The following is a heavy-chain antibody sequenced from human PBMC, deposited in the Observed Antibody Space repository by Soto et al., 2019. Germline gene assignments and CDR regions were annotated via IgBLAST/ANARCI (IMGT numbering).Heavy chain of an antibody. CDR1: GSTFTCYY. D-gene: IGHD3-9*01. CDR3: ARDGVRYFEWLPPAPPNWFDS. J-gene: IGHJ5*01. V-gene: IGHV1-2*02. CDR2: INPNSGGT. Sequence: XSVKVSCRSSGSTFTCYYMHWVRQAPGQGLEWMGWINPNSGGTNYAQKFQGRVTMTRDTSISTAYMELSRLRSDDKAVYYCARDGVRYFEWLPPAPPNWFDSWGQGTLVTVSS.